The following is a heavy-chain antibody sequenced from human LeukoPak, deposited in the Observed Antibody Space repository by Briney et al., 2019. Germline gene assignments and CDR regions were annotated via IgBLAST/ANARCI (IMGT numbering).Heavy chain of an antibody. Sequence: GGSLRLSCAASGFTFSSYAMSWVRQAPGKGLEYVSAVSSNGGSAYYANSVKGRFVISRDNSENILYLQMGSLRAEDMAVYYCARGSSVGTTGHYDYWGQGTLVTVSS. V-gene: IGHV3-64*01. J-gene: IGHJ4*02. CDR1: GFTFSSYA. CDR2: VSSNGGSA. CDR3: ARGSSVGTTGHYDY. D-gene: IGHD1-26*01.